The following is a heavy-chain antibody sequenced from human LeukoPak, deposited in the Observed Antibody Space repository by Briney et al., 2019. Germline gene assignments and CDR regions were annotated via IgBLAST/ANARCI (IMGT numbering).Heavy chain of an antibody. J-gene: IGHJ4*02. Sequence: GGSLRLSCAASGFAFSDYYMSWIRQAPGKGLEWVSYISSSGSTIYYADSVKGRFTISRDNAKNSLYLQMNSLRAEDTAVYYCARAHLPMVRGSFPVIYWGQGTLVTVSS. V-gene: IGHV3-11*04. CDR1: GFAFSDYY. D-gene: IGHD3-10*01. CDR3: ARAHLPMVRGSFPVIY. CDR2: ISSSGSTI.